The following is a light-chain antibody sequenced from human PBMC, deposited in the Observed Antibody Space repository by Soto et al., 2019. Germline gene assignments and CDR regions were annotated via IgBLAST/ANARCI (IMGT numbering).Light chain of an antibody. V-gene: IGKV1D-12*01. Sequence: DIHMTQSPSSVSASVGDRVTITCRASQDINNWLTWYQQKPGKAPKLLIYAASNLQSGVPSRFSGSGSGTDFTLTISSLQPEDFATYYWQQANSFPRTFGGGTKVEIK. CDR3: QQANSFPRT. CDR1: QDINNW. J-gene: IGKJ4*01. CDR2: AAS.